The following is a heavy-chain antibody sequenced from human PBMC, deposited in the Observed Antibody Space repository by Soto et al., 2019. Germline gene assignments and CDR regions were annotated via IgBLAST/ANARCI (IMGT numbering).Heavy chain of an antibody. CDR3: ARGGLSKYYDF. V-gene: IGHV4-30-4*01. J-gene: IGHJ6*02. CDR1: GGSISSGYYY. Sequence: PSAPLSLTCSVSGGSISSGYYYWIWIRQPPGKGLEWIGNIYYSGNTYYNPSLKSRLIISIDTSKNQFSLKLSSVTAADTAVYYCARGGLSKYYDFWGQGTTVTVSS. CDR2: IYYSGNT. D-gene: IGHD3-3*01.